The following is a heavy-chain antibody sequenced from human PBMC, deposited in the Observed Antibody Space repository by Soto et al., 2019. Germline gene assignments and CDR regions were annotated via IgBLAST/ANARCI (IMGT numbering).Heavy chain of an antibody. CDR1: GGSIKNTGDN. CDR3: ATHTSGCRNGPHT. D-gene: IGHD1-26*01. Sequence: QLQLQESGPGLVKPSETQSHTCTVSGGSIKNTGDNWGWVRQPPGKGLEWIGSVYYTGTTYYNPSLQSRVTTSIDTSKNQYSLSVNYVAAADTAVYYCATHTSGCRNGPHTWGQGTLVTVSS. CDR2: VYYTGTT. V-gene: IGHV4-39*01. J-gene: IGHJ5*02.